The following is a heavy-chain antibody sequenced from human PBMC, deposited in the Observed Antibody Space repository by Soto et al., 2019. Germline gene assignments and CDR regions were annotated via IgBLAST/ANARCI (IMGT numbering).Heavy chain of an antibody. CDR3: ARRYGGNFDY. CDR1: GGSISSYY. Sequence: SETLSLTCTVSGGSISSYYWSWIRQPPGKGLEWIGYIYYSGSTNYNPSLKSRDTISVDTSKNQFSLKVSSVTAADTAVYYCARRYGGNFDYWGQGTLVTVSS. D-gene: IGHD1-26*01. V-gene: IGHV4-59*01. J-gene: IGHJ4*02. CDR2: IYYSGST.